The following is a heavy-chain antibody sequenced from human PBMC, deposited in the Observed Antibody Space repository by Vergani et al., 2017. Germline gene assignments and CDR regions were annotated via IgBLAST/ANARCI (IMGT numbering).Heavy chain of an antibody. CDR1: GYTFSNYY. V-gene: IGHV1-46*03. CDR2: INPSGSHT. CDR3: ARGDYGILTGYRY. J-gene: IGHJ4*01. D-gene: IGHD3-9*01. Sequence: QVQVVQSGAEVKKSGASVKVSCKTSGYTFSNYYMHWVRQAPGQGLEWMGIINPSGSHTNYAQKFQGRVTMTRDTSTGTVYMELSSLRSEDTAIYYCARGDYGILTGYRYWGQGTLVTVSA.